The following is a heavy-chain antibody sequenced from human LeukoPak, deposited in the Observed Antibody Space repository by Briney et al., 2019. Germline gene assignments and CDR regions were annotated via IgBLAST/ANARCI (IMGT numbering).Heavy chain of an antibody. CDR2: ISYDGSNK. CDR3: ASGDYGDYYPTYYFDY. V-gene: IGHV3-30-3*01. D-gene: IGHD4-17*01. Sequence: PGRSLRLSCAASGFTFSSYAMHWVRQAPGKGLEWVAVISYDGSNKYYADSVKGRFTISRDNSKNTLYLQMNSLRAEDTAVYYCASGDYGDYYPTYYFDYWGQGTRVTVSS. J-gene: IGHJ4*02. CDR1: GFTFSSYA.